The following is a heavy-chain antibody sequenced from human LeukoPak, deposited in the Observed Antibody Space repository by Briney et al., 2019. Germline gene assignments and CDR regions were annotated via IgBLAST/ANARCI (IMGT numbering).Heavy chain of an antibody. CDR3: AKGAYPDRYTCFDP. CDR2: ISGNGANT. V-gene: IGHV3-23*01. J-gene: IGHJ5*02. D-gene: IGHD1-1*01. CDR1: GFPFSVYA. Sequence: QPGGSLRLSCAASGFPFSVYAMSWVRQAPGKGLEWVSSISGNGANTYYADSVKGRFTISRDSSKNTLYLQMNSLRAEDTAVYYCAKGAYPDRYTCFDPWGQGTQVTVSS.